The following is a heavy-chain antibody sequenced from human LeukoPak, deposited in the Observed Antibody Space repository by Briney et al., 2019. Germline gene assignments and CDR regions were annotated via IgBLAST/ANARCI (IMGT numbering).Heavy chain of an antibody. CDR2: INPNSGGT. J-gene: IGHJ4*02. CDR1: GYIFTGYY. Sequence: ASVKVSCKASGYIFTGYYMHWVRQAPGQGLEWMGRINPNSGGTNYAQKSQGRATMTRDTSISTAYMELSRLRSDDTAVYCCARAYGDYEYDYWGQGTLVTVSS. D-gene: IGHD4-17*01. V-gene: IGHV1-2*06. CDR3: ARAYGDYEYDY.